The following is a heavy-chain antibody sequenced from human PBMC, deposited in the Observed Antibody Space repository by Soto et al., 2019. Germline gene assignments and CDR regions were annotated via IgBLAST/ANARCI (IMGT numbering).Heavy chain of an antibody. CDR2: IYHSGST. V-gene: IGHV4-4*02. J-gene: IGHJ6*02. D-gene: IGHD6-13*01. CDR3: GIRAAVWNA. Sequence: QVQLQESGPGLVKPSGTLSLTCAVSGGSISNSNWWSWVRQPPGKGLEWIGEIYHSGSTNYNPSLKSRFTISVDNPKNLSSRKVTSVTAAATAGYYWGIRAAVWNAWGQGTTVAVS. CDR1: GGSISNSNW.